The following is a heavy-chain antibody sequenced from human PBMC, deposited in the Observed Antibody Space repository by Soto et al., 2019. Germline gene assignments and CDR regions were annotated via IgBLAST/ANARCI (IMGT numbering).Heavy chain of an antibody. V-gene: IGHV4-30-2*01. CDR3: ARGGLRQLWLRSYYYGMDV. D-gene: IGHD5-18*01. J-gene: IGHJ6*02. CDR2: IYHSGST. CDR1: GGSISSGGYS. Sequence: SQTLSLTCTVSGGSISSGGYSWSWIRQPPGKGLEWIGYIYHSGSTYYNPSLKSRVTISVDRSKNQFSLKLSSVTAADTAVYYCARGGLRQLWLRSYYYGMDVWGQGTTVTVSS.